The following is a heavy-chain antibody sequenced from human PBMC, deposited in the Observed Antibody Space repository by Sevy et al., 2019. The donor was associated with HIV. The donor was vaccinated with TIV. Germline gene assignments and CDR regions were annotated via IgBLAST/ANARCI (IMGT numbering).Heavy chain of an antibody. D-gene: IGHD3-10*01. J-gene: IGHJ4*02. Sequence: GGSLRLSCAASGFTFSSYAMHWVRQAPGKGLEWVAVISYDGSNKYYADSVKGRFTISRDNSKNTLYLQMNSLRAEDTAVYYCARGFPARYYYGSGSYYNSLDYWGQGTLFTVSS. CDR2: ISYDGSNK. CDR1: GFTFSSYA. V-gene: IGHV3-30-3*01. CDR3: ARGFPARYYYGSGSYYNSLDY.